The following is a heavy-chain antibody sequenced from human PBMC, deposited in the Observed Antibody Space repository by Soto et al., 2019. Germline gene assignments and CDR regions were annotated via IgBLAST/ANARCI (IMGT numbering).Heavy chain of an antibody. CDR3: ASGPGILGGYDTIDS. CDR1: GYTFTSYY. J-gene: IGHJ4*02. D-gene: IGHD5-12*01. V-gene: IGHV1-46*01. CDR2: INPSGGST. Sequence: GASVKVSCKASGYTFTSYYMHWVRQAPGQGLEWMGIINPSGGSTSYAQKFQGRVTMTRDTSTGTVHMELRSLRSDDTAVYYCASGPGILGGYDTIDSWGQGTLVTVSS.